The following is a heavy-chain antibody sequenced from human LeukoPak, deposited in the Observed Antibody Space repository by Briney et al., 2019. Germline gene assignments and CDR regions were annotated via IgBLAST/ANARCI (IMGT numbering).Heavy chain of an antibody. D-gene: IGHD3-10*01. J-gene: IGHJ6*03. V-gene: IGHV3-7*01. Sequence: GGSLRLSCAASGFTFSSYWMSWVRQAPGEGLEWVANIEQDGSEKYYVDSVKGRFTISRDNAKNSLYLQMNSLRAEDTAVYYCARTPMARGVPSLYYYYMDVWGKGTTVTVSS. CDR2: IEQDGSEK. CDR1: GFTFSSYW. CDR3: ARTPMARGVPSLYYYYMDV.